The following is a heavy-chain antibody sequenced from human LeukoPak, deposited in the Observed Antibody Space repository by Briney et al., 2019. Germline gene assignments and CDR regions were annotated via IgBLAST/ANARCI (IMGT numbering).Heavy chain of an antibody. CDR2: INHSGST. D-gene: IGHD5-18*01. CDR3: ARTRRWIQLWLPFNY. J-gene: IGHJ4*02. Sequence: SETLSLTCAVYGGSFSGYYWSWIRQPPGKGLEWIGEINHSGSTNYNPSLKSRVTISVDTSKNQFSLKLSSVTAADTAVYYCARTRRWIQLWLPFNYWGQGTLVTVSS. V-gene: IGHV4-34*01. CDR1: GGSFSGYY.